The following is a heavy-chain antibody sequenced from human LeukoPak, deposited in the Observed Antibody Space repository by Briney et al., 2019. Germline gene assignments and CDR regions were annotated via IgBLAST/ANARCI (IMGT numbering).Heavy chain of an antibody. CDR3: AKDTTMVRGGAVSAFDY. CDR1: GFTFRSSA. Sequence: GRSLRLSCAASGFTFRSSAMHWVRQAPGKGLEWVALLPHDGTEKYYVESVKGRFTISRDNSKNTLYLQMNSLRAEDTAVYYCAKDTTMVRGGAVSAFDYWGQGTLVTVSS. J-gene: IGHJ4*02. V-gene: IGHV3-30*07. CDR2: LPHDGTEK. D-gene: IGHD3-10*01.